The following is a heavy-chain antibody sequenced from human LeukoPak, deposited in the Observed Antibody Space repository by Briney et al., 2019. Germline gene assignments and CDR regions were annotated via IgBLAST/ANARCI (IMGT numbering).Heavy chain of an antibody. CDR1: GLTVSTYA. Sequence: GGSLRLSSAAPGLTVSTYAVSWVRPAAGNGLEWVSAISGGITYYADSVKGRFTISRDNSKNTLYLQMNSLRAEDTAVYYCAKEYCSSTPCYGCFDYWGQGTLVTVSS. J-gene: IGHJ4*02. D-gene: IGHD2-2*01. CDR3: AKEYCSSTPCYGCFDY. V-gene: IGHV3-23*01. CDR2: ISGGIT.